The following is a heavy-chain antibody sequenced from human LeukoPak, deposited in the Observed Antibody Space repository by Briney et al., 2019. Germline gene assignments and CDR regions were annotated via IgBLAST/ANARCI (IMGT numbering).Heavy chain of an antibody. J-gene: IGHJ4*02. V-gene: IGHV3-23*01. CDR2: LSGSGRST. CDR1: GFTFSDYG. D-gene: IGHD4-17*01. CDR3: ARDRLSDDYGDYVLDY. Sequence: PGGSLRLSCATSGFTFSDYGMNWVRQAPGKGLEWVSGLSGSGRSTYYADSVKGRFTISRDNAKNMLYLQMESLRADDTAVYYCARDRLSDDYGDYVLDYWGQGTLVTVSS.